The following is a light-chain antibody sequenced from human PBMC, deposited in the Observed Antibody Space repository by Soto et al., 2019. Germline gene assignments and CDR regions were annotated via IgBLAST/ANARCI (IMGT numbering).Light chain of an antibody. CDR3: QQYNSYSL. Sequence: DIQITHSPSTLSASVGDRVTLTCRASQSISSWLAWYQQKPGKAPKLLIYDASSLESGVPSRFSGSGSGTEFTLTISSLQPDDFATYYCQQYNSYSLFGQGTKVDIK. V-gene: IGKV1-5*01. J-gene: IGKJ1*01. CDR1: QSISSW. CDR2: DAS.